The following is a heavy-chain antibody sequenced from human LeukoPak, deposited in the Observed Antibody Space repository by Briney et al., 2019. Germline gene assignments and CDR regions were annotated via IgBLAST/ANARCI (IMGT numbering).Heavy chain of an antibody. Sequence: GGSLRLSCAASGFTFSSYAMHWVRQAPGKGLEYASAISSNGGSTYYANSVKGRFTISRDNSKNTLYLQMGSLRAEDMAVYYCATYNWEYEADYWGQGTLVTVSS. J-gene: IGHJ4*02. V-gene: IGHV3-64*01. CDR2: ISSNGGST. D-gene: IGHD1-20*01. CDR3: ATYNWEYEADY. CDR1: GFTFSSYA.